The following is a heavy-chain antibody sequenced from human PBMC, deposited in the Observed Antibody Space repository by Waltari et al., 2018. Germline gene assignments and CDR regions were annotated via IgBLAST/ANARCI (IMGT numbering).Heavy chain of an antibody. CDR3: ARESGGWVPKKPGHFDY. V-gene: IGHV4-38-2*02. CDR1: GDSISSGYH. J-gene: IGHJ4*02. Sequence: QVQLRESGPGLVKPSETLSLTCTVSGDSISSGYHWGWIRQPPGKGLEWIGSIYHSGSTYYNPSLKSRVTISVDTSKNQFSLQLNSVTPEDTAVYYCARESGGWVPKKPGHFDYWGQGTLVTVSS. D-gene: IGHD6-19*01. CDR2: IYHSGST.